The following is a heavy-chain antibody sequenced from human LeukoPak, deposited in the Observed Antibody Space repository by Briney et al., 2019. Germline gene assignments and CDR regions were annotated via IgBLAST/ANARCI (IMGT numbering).Heavy chain of an antibody. CDR2: IYFTGTT. J-gene: IGHJ4*02. Sequence: SETLSLTCTVSGGSISSYWSWIRQSPGKGLEWIGYIYFTGTTNYNPSLKSRLTISIDTSRDQFSLKLSSATAADTAIYYCVNGGSYLTKWGQGTLVTVSS. V-gene: IGHV4-59*01. D-gene: IGHD3-10*01. CDR1: GGSISSY. CDR3: VNGGSYLTK.